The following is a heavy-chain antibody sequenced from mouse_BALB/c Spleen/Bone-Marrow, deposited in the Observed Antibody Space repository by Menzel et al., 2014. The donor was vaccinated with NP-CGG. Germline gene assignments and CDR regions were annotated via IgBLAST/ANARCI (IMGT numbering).Heavy chain of an antibody. CDR2: IYPYNDVT. CDR1: GYTFTSYV. CDR3: AREGMITGDY. D-gene: IGHD2-4*01. J-gene: IGHJ2*01. V-gene: IGHV1-14*01. Sequence: EVHLVESGPELVKPGASVKMSCKASGYTFTSYVLHWVKQKPGQGLEWIGYIYPYNDVTKYNEKFKPKATLTSDKSSSTAYMELSSLTSEDSAVYYCAREGMITGDYWGQGTTLTVSS.